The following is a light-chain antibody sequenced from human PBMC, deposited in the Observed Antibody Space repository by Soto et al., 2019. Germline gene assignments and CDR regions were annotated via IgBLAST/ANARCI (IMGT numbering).Light chain of an antibody. J-gene: IGLJ2*01. CDR1: SGDFDGYNY. CDR2: EGS. V-gene: IGLV2-8*01. CDR3: SSYGNTRGTLEVVL. Sequence: QSVLTQPPSASGSPGQSVTISCTGTSGDFDGYNYVSWYQQHPGKAPKLMIYEGSKRPSGVPDRFSGSKSGNTASLTVSGLQAEDEADYYCSSYGNTRGTLEVVLFGGGTKVTVL.